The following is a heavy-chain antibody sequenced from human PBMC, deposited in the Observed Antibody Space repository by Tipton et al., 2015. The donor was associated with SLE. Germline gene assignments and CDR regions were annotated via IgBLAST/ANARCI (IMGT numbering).Heavy chain of an antibody. CDR1: GFTFSSYA. CDR3: ATWFRELLHYFDY. D-gene: IGHD3-10*01. Sequence: SLRLSCAASGFTFSSYAMGWVRQAPGKGLEWVSAISGSGGSTYYAESVKGRFTISRDNSKNTLYLQMNSLRAEDTAVYYCATWFRELLHYFDYWGQGTLVTVSS. V-gene: IGHV3-23*01. J-gene: IGHJ4*02. CDR2: ISGSGGST.